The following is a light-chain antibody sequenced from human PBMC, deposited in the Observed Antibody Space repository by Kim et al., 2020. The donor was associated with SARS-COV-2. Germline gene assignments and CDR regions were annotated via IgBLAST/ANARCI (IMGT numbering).Light chain of an antibody. J-gene: IGLJ2*01. CDR2: GKN. Sequence: GQTVRITCQGGSLRSYYASWYQQKPGQAPVLVIYGKNNRPSGIPDRFSGSSSGNTASLTITGAQAEDEADYYCNSRDSSGNHLYVVFGGGTQLTVL. CDR1: SLRSYY. CDR3: NSRDSSGNHLYVV. V-gene: IGLV3-19*01.